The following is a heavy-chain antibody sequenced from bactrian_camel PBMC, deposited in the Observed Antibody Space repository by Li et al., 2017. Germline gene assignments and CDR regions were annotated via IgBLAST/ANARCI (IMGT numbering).Heavy chain of an antibody. V-gene: IGHV3S6*01. Sequence: HVQLVESGGGSVQAGGSLRLSCAVSVSSANDYCLGWFRQASGKEREWVGSLDSDGRINYADSVKGRFTISRDNAKNTLYLQLGSLKTEDTSIYYCTKDLSYVTRNWARSTRGQGTQVTVS. CDR1: VSSANDYC. D-gene: IGHD3*01. J-gene: IGHJ4*01. CDR3: TKDLSYVTRNWARST. CDR2: LDSDGRI.